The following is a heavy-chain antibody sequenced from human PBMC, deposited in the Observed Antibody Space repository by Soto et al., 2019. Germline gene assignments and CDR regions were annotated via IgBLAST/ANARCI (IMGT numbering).Heavy chain of an antibody. CDR2: INNDGSST. Sequence: GGSLRLSCEASGFTFSTYWMHWVRQAPGKGLVWVSHINNDGSSTTYADSVKGRFTISRDNAKNTLYLQMDSLRAEDTAVSYCVRHDFGPGIDYWGLGTLVTVSS. V-gene: IGHV3-74*01. J-gene: IGHJ4*01. D-gene: IGHD1-1*01. CDR3: VRHDFGPGIDY. CDR1: GFTFSTYW.